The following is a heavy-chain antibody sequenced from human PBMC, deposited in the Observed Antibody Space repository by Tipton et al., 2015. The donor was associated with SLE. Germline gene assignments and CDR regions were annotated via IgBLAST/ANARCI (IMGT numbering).Heavy chain of an antibody. V-gene: IGHV4-39*07. CDR1: GGSISSSTYY. CDR3: ARHRSGSSWLDP. D-gene: IGHD1-26*01. Sequence: TLSLTCTVSGGSISSSTYYWGWVRQPPGKRLEWIATFHSTGNTYYNPSLLSRVTLLLDMSKNQFSLKVSSVTAADTAVYFCARHRSGSSWLDPWGQGTLVTVAS. J-gene: IGHJ5*02. CDR2: FHSTGNT.